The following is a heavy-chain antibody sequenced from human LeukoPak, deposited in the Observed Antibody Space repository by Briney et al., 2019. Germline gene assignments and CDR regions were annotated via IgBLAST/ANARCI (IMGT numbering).Heavy chain of an antibody. CDR2: IYHSGST. D-gene: IGHD6-19*01. CDR1: GGSISSSNW. CDR3: ASTPPVAGTPYYFDY. V-gene: IGHV4-4*02. J-gene: IGHJ4*02. Sequence: PSGTLSLTCAVSGGSISSSNWWSWVRQPPGKGLEWIGEIYHSGSTNYNPSLKSRVTISVDKSKNQFSLKLSSVTAADTAVYYCASTPPVAGTPYYFDYWGQGTLVTVSS.